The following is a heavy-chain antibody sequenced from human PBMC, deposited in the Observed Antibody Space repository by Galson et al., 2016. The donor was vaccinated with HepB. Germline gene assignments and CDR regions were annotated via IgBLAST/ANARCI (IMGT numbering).Heavy chain of an antibody. CDR2: MNGDGSRK. J-gene: IGHJ6*02. V-gene: IGHV3-7*03. CDR3: AGDPPYSYGNLGYYGMDV. D-gene: IGHD5-18*01. Sequence: SLRLSCAASGFSFARYWMTWVRQAPGKGLEWVANMNGDGSRKNYVGSVKGRFTISRDNTRNTLYLQMNDLRADDTAVYYCAGDPPYSYGNLGYYGMDVWGHGTTVTVSS. CDR1: GFSFARYW.